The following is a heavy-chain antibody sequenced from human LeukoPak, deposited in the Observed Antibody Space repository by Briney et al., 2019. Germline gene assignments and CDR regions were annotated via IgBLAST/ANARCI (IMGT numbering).Heavy chain of an antibody. Sequence: GGSLRLSCAASGFTFSSYAMSWVRQAPGEGLEWGLAISGSGGSTYYADSVKGGFTISRDNSKNTLYLQMNSLRAEDTAVYYCAKGEGSGSYYYYYYGMDVWGQGTAVTVSS. CDR1: GFTFSSYA. J-gene: IGHJ6*02. CDR2: ISGSGGST. V-gene: IGHV3-23*01. D-gene: IGHD3-10*01. CDR3: AKGEGSGSYYYYYYGMDV.